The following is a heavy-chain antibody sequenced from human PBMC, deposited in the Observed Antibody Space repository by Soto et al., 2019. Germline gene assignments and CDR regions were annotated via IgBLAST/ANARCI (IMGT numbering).Heavy chain of an antibody. Sequence: EVQLLESGGGLVQPGGSLRLSCAASGFTFSNYGMTWVRQAPVKGLEWVSALTSGGSTYYADSGKGRFTISRDNSKETLDLQMTSLRAEDTAVYYCAKVGVAGLGAFEIWGQGTMVTVSS. V-gene: IGHV3-23*01. CDR1: GFTFSNYG. D-gene: IGHD6-19*01. CDR3: AKVGVAGLGAFEI. CDR2: LTSGGST. J-gene: IGHJ3*02.